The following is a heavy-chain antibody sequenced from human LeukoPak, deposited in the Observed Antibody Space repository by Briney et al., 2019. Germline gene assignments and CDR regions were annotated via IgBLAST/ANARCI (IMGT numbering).Heavy chain of an antibody. V-gene: IGHV3-74*01. D-gene: IGHD2-15*01. CDR2: ITGDGSGA. J-gene: IGHJ5*02. Sequence: GGSLRLSCAASGFTFSSYWMHWVRHAPGKGLVWVSRITGDGSGANYADSVKGRFTISRDNAKNSLFLQMNSLRAEDTAVYYCAREGGRLLTMNWFDPWGQGTLVTVSS. CDR3: AREGGRLLTMNWFDP. CDR1: GFTFSSYW.